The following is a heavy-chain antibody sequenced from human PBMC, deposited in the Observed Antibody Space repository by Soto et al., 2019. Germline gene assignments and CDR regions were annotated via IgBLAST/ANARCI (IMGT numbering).Heavy chain of an antibody. D-gene: IGHD2-2*01. J-gene: IGHJ6*02. V-gene: IGHV1-8*01. Sequence: QVQLVQSGAEVKKPGASVKVSCKASGYTFTSYDINWVRQATGQGLEWMGWMNPNSGNTGYAQKFQDRVTMTRNTSISTAYMELSSLRSEDTAVYYCARDSYCSSTSCYLNYYYYYGMDVWGQGTTVTVSS. CDR3: ARDSYCSSTSCYLNYYYYYGMDV. CDR1: GYTFTSYD. CDR2: MNPNSGNT.